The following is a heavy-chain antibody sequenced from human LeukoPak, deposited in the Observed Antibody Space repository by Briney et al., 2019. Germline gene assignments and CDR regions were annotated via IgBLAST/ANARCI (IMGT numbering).Heavy chain of an antibody. V-gene: IGHV4-59*08. CDR3: ARLNYYDSSGYYFLDY. J-gene: IGHJ4*02. CDR2: IYYSGGT. D-gene: IGHD3-22*01. Sequence: PSETLSLTCTVSGGSISSYYWSWIRQPPGKGLEWIGYIYYSGGTNYNPSLKSRVTISVDTSKNQFSLKLSSVTAADTAVYYCARLNYYDSSGYYFLDYWGQGTLVTVSS. CDR1: GGSISSYY.